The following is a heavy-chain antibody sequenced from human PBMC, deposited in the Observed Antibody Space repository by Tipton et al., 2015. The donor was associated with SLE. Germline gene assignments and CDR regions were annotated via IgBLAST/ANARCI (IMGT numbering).Heavy chain of an antibody. CDR2: FFYRGSS. V-gene: IGHV4-59*07. Sequence: TLSLTCTVSGDSITRSYWSWIRQPPGKGLEWIGYFFYRGSSSYNPSLKSRVTISIDASKSQFSLRLNSVTAADTSVYYCARQVYDFTYYFDYWGQGTLVSVSS. D-gene: IGHD3/OR15-3a*01. CDR1: GDSITRSY. J-gene: IGHJ4*02. CDR3: ARQVYDFTYYFDY.